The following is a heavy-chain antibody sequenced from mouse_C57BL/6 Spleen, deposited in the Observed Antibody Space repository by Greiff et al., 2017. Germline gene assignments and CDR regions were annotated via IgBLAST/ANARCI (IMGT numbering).Heavy chain of an antibody. V-gene: IGHV1-82*01. CDR3: ALGYGSSLDY. Sequence: VQLQQSGPELVKPGASVKISCKASGYAFSSSWMNWVKQRPGKGLEWIGRIYPGDGDTNYNGKFKGKATLTADKSSSTAYMQLSSLTSEDSAVYFCALGYGSSLDYWGQGTTLTVSS. CDR2: IYPGDGDT. J-gene: IGHJ2*01. D-gene: IGHD1-1*01. CDR1: GYAFSSSW.